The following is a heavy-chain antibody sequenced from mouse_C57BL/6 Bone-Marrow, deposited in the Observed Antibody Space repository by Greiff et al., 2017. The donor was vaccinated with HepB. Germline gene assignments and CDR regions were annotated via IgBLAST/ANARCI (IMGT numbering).Heavy chain of an antibody. D-gene: IGHD1-1*01. J-gene: IGHJ2*01. CDR1: EYEFPSHD. CDR2: INSDGGST. CDR3: AREDYYGSSPDY. V-gene: IGHV5-2*01. Sequence: EVKLMESGGGLVQPGESLKLSCESNEYEFPSHDMSWVRKTPEKRLELVAAINSDGGSTYYPDTMERRFIISRGNTKKTLYLQMSSLRSEDTALYYCAREDYYGSSPDYWGQGTTLTVAS.